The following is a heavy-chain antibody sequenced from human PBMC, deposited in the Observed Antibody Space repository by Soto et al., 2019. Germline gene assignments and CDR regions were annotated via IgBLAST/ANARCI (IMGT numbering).Heavy chain of an antibody. J-gene: IGHJ5*02. CDR2: INHSGST. Sequence: SETLSLTCAVYGGSFSGYYWSWIRQPPGKGLEWIGEINHSGSTNYNPSLKSRVTISVDTSKNQFSLKLSSVTAADTAVYYCARLVVPALVWFDHWVQGILVT. CDR3: ARLVVPALVWFDH. D-gene: IGHD2-2*01. V-gene: IGHV4-34*01. CDR1: GGSFSGYY.